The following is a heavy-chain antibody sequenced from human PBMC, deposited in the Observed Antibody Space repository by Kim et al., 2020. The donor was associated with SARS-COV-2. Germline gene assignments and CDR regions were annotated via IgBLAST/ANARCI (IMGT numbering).Heavy chain of an antibody. CDR2: IYYSGST. CDR3: ARDQGRGSPVGFDP. CDR1: GGSISSGGYY. D-gene: IGHD3-10*01. V-gene: IGHV4-31*03. Sequence: SETLSLTCTVSGGSISSGGYYWSWIRQHPGKGLEWIGYIYYSGSTYYNPSLKSRVTISVDTSKNQFSLKLSSVTAADTAVYYCARDQGRGSPVGFDPWGQGTLVTVSS. J-gene: IGHJ5*02.